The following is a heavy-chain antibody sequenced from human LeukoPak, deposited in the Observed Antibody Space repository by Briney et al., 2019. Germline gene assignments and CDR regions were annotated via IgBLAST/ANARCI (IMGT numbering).Heavy chain of an antibody. CDR2: INPSGGST. Sequence: ASVKVSCKASGGTFSSYAISWVRQAPGQGLEWMGIINPSGGSTSYAQKFQGRVTMTRDTSTSTVYMELSSLRSEDTAVYHCARAVSGGDSSGYNWFDPWGQGTLVTVSS. CDR1: GGTFSSYA. V-gene: IGHV1-46*01. CDR3: ARAVSGGDSSGYNWFDP. J-gene: IGHJ5*02. D-gene: IGHD3-22*01.